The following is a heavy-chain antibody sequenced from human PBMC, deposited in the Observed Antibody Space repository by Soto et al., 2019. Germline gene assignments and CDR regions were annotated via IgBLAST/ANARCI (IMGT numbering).Heavy chain of an antibody. CDR2: FYPGDSTS. J-gene: IGHJ3*02. Sequence: PGESLKISCNTSGYIFISYWVAWVRQLPGKGLEWMGTFYPGDSTSTYSPSFQGQVTISVDKSISTAYLQLSSLKASDTAMYYCARIIGYCRNNDCSWTFDIWGQGTMVTVSS. V-gene: IGHV5-51*01. CDR3: ARIIGYCRNNDCSWTFDI. CDR1: GYIFISYW. D-gene: IGHD2-15*01.